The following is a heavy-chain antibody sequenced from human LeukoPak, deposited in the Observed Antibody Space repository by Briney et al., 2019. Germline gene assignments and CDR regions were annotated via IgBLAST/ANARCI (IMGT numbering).Heavy chain of an antibody. CDR2: INPSGGST. CDR1: GYTFTSYY. CDR3: ARGPAVAGVVY. Sequence: ASVNVSCKASGYTFTSYYMHWVRQAPGQGLEWMGIINPSGGSTSYAQKFQGRVTMTRDMSTSTVYMELSSLRSEDTAVYYCARGPAVAGVVYWGQGTLVTVSS. D-gene: IGHD6-19*01. V-gene: IGHV1-46*01. J-gene: IGHJ4*02.